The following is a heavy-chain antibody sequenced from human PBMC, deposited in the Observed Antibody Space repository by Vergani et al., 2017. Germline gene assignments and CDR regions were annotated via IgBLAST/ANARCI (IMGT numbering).Heavy chain of an antibody. D-gene: IGHD2-2*01. Sequence: EVQLVESGGGLVQPGGSLRLSCAASGFTFSSYSMNWVRQAPGKGLEWVSYISSSSSTIYYADSVKGRFTISRDNAKNSLYLQMNSLRAEDTAVYYCAREFCQLLCQHDAFDIWGQGTMVTVSS. CDR2: ISSSSSTI. J-gene: IGHJ3*02. CDR1: GFTFSSYS. V-gene: IGHV3-48*01. CDR3: AREFCQLLCQHDAFDI.